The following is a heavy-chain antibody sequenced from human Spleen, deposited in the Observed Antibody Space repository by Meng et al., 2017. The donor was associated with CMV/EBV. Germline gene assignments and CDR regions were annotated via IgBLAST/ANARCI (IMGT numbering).Heavy chain of an antibody. CDR2: ISGSGGST. CDR3: ARDIRLSYSSTILGLDV. J-gene: IGHJ6*02. CDR1: GFTFSSHA. Sequence: GESLKISCAASGFTFSSHAMSWVRQAPGKGLEWVSGISGSGGSTNYADSVKGRITISRDNSKNTLYLQMNSLRAEDTAVYYCARDIRLSYSSTILGLDVWAKGPRSPSP. V-gene: IGHV3-23*01. D-gene: IGHD2-2*01.